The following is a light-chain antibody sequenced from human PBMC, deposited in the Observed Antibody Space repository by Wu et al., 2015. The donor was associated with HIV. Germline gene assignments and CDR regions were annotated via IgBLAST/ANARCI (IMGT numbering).Light chain of an antibody. CDR2: DVS. CDR3: QQYNNWKT. V-gene: IGKV3-15*01. Sequence: EIVMTQSPATLPVSPGEGATLSCRASQSVSSRLAWYQQKPGQAPRLLIYDVSIRATGVPARFSGGGSGTEFTLTISSLQSEDFAVYYCQQYNNWKTFGQGTKVEIK. J-gene: IGKJ1*01. CDR1: QSVSSR.